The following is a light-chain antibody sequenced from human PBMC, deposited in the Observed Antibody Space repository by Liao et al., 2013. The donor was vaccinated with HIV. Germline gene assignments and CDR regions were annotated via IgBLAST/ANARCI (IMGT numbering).Light chain of an antibody. CDR1: KLGEKY. Sequence: SYELTQPPSVSVSPGQTVSITCSGDKLGEKYACWYQQKPGQSPVLVIYRDNKRPSGTPERFSGSNSGNTATLTISGTQAIDEADYYCQAWDSSTVVFGGGTKLTVL. V-gene: IGLV3-1*01. CDR3: QAWDSSTVV. CDR2: RDN. J-gene: IGLJ3*02.